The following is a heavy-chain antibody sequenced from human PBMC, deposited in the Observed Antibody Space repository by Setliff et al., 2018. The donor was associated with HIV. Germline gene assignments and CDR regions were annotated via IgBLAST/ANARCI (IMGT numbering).Heavy chain of an antibody. CDR1: GFTFSGYW. CDR2: INSDGSST. CDR3: ARGGSNSWSPFDY. Sequence: GGSLRLSCAASGFTFSGYWMHWVRQAPGKGLVWVSRINSDGSSTTYADSVKGRFTISRDNAKNTLYLQMNSLRAEDTAVYYCARGGSNSWSPFDYWGQGALVTVSS. J-gene: IGHJ4*02. D-gene: IGHD6-13*01. V-gene: IGHV3-74*01.